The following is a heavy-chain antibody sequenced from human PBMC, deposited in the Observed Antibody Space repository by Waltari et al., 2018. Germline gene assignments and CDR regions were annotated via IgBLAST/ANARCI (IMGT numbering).Heavy chain of an antibody. CDR2: IYYSGST. D-gene: IGHD4-17*01. V-gene: IGHV4-39*01. CDR3: ASLMTTVTD. J-gene: IGHJ4*02. Sequence: LQLQESGPGLVKHSETLSLNCTVSGGSISSGSYSCGGIRQPPGQGLEWIGSIYYSGSTYYNPSLKSRVTISVDTSKNQFSLKLSSVTAADTAVYYCASLMTTVTDWGQGTLVTVSS. CDR1: GGSISSGSYS.